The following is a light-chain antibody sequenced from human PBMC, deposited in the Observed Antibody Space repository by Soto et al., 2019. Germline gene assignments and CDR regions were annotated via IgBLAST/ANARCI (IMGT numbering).Light chain of an antibody. Sequence: EIVITHSPSTLAVSPVDTATLSFMASQSLGGNLAWYQQKPGQGPRLLIFRASSRATGVPARFSASGSGTEFTLTISGLQSEDFAIYYCQQYSNWPPWKFGPGTKVDIK. CDR2: RAS. J-gene: IGKJ1*01. CDR1: QSLGGN. CDR3: QQYSNWPPWK. V-gene: IGKV3-15*01.